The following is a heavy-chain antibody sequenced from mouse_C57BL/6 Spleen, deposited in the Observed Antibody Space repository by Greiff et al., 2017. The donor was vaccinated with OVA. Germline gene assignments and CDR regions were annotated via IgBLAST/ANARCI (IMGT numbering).Heavy chain of an antibody. V-gene: IGHV1-50*01. CDR1: GYTFTSYW. Sequence: QVQLKQPGAELVKPGASVKLSCKASGYTFTSYWMQWVKQRPGQGLEWIGEIDPSDSYTNYNQKFKGKATLTVDTSSSTAYMQLSSLTSEDSAVYYCARGGHSNYGYFDVWGTGTTVTVSS. J-gene: IGHJ1*03. D-gene: IGHD2-5*01. CDR3: ARGGHSNYGYFDV. CDR2: IDPSDSYT.